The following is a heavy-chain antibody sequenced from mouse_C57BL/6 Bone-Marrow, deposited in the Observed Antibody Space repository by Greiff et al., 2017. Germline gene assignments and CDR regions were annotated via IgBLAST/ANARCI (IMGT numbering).Heavy chain of an antibody. Sequence: EVQLVESGEGLVKPGGSLKLSCAASGFTFSSYAMSWVRQTPEKRLEWVAYISSGGDYIYYADTVKGRFTISRDNARNTLYLQMSSLKSEDTAMYYCTRDERGSSDWYFDVWGTGTTVTVSS. CDR3: TRDERGSSDWYFDV. V-gene: IGHV5-9-1*02. D-gene: IGHD1-1*01. CDR1: GFTFSSYA. J-gene: IGHJ1*03. CDR2: ISSGGDYI.